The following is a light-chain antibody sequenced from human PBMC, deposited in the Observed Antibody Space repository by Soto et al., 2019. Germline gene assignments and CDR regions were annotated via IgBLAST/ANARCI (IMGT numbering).Light chain of an antibody. V-gene: IGKV3-20*01. CDR2: DAS. CDR1: QSISSNY. J-gene: IGKJ1*01. CDR3: HQYGTSPQT. Sequence: IVLTQSPGTLSLSPGERATLSFRASQSISSNYVAWYQQKPGQAPRLLIYDASSRATGIPNGFSGSGSGTDFTLTVSRLELEDFAVYFCHQYGTSPQTYGQGTKVDIK.